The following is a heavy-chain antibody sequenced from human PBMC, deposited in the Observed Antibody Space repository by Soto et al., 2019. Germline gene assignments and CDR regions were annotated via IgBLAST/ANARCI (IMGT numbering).Heavy chain of an antibody. CDR1: GLTFTKYG. CDR3: AEDLWDWDFCGGGGGCVGDY. D-gene: IGHD3-3*01. V-gene: IGHV3-33*06. Sequence: QVQLVESGGGVVQPGTSLRLSCATSGLTFTKYGFHWVRQSPGKGLEWVAFIWHDGSQKYYADSVKGRFTISRDSSKDPVFLEKNSLREGAQAGFFCAEDLWDWDFCGGGGGCVGDYWVQGTMVTVSS. CDR2: IWHDGSQK. J-gene: IGHJ4*02.